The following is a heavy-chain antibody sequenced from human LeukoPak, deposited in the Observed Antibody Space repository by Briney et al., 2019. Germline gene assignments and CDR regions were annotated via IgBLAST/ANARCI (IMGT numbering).Heavy chain of an antibody. D-gene: IGHD2-8*02. CDR3: ARESAGSLHDSTAAFHY. V-gene: IGHV4-59*02. J-gene: IGHJ4*02. CDR1: GDSVTSTY. Sequence: PSETLSLTRSVSGDSVTSTYWNWIRQPPGKGLEWIAYGHHSESSNYNPSFRSRVIIPVDTSRNQFSLRLSSVTAADTAIYYCARESAGSLHDSTAAFHYWGQGILVIVSS. CDR2: GHHSESS.